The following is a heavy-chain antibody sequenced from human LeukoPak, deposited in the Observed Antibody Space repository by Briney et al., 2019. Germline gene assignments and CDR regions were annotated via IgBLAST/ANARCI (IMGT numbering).Heavy chain of an antibody. Sequence: GGSLRLSCEASGFTFSNYDMHWVRQAPGRGLEWVAIFSYDGSDKYYADSVKGRFTISRDNSKSTLYLQMNSLRSEDTAVYYCAKTSGEFRDSSGGYDYWGQGTLVTVSS. D-gene: IGHD3-22*01. CDR1: GFTFSNYD. CDR3: AKTSGEFRDSSGGYDY. J-gene: IGHJ4*02. V-gene: IGHV3-30*18. CDR2: FSYDGSDK.